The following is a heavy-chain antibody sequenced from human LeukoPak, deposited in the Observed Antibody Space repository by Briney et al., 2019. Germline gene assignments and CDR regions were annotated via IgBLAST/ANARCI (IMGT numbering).Heavy chain of an antibody. D-gene: IGHD2-2*01. Sequence: GESLKISCKGSGYSFTSYWIAWVRQMPGKGLEWMGIIFPPDSDTRYSPSFQGQVTISADKSITTAYLQWSGLKASDTAMYYCARSGSAATPLFDFWGQGTLVTVSS. CDR1: GYSFTSYW. V-gene: IGHV5-51*01. CDR2: IFPPDSDT. CDR3: ARSGSAATPLFDF. J-gene: IGHJ4*02.